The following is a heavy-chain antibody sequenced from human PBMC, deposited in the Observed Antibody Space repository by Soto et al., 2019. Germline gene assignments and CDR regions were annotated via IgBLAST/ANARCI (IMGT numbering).Heavy chain of an antibody. CDR3: ARDVQLQSFDY. J-gene: IGHJ4*02. D-gene: IGHD5-18*01. V-gene: IGHV3-23*01. Sequence: GGSLRLSCAASGFTFSSYAMSWVRQAPGKGLEWVSTISGSGGSTYDADSVKGRFTMSRDNAQNTLYLQMNSLRAEDTAVYYCARDVQLQSFDYWGQGTLVTVSS. CDR2: ISGSGGST. CDR1: GFTFSSYA.